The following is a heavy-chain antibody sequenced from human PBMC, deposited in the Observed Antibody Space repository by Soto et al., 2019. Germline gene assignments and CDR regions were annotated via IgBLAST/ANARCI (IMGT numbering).Heavy chain of an antibody. J-gene: IGHJ6*03. CDR3: AKDAGSSRYYCMGV. CDR2: ISGNSGSI. Sequence: GGSLRLSGAASGFTFVDYAMHWVRQAPGKGLEWVSGISGNSGSIGYADSVKGRFTISRDNAKNSLYLQMNRLRAEGTALYYCAKDAGSSRYYCMGVWGKGTTVTVSS. V-gene: IGHV3-9*01. D-gene: IGHD3-10*01. CDR1: GFTFVDYA.